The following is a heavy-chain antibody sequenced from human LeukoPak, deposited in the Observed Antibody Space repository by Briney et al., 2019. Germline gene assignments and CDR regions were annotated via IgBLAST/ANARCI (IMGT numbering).Heavy chain of an antibody. CDR1: GFTFSSYA. D-gene: IGHD4-17*01. CDR3: AKGDGETYYYYYGMDV. Sequence: GGSLRLSCAASGFTFSSYAMSWVRQAPGKGLEWVSAISGSGGSTYYADSVKGRFTISRDNSKNTLYLQINSLRAEDTAVYYCAKGDGETYYYYYGMDVWGQGTTVTVSS. V-gene: IGHV3-23*01. CDR2: ISGSGGST. J-gene: IGHJ6*02.